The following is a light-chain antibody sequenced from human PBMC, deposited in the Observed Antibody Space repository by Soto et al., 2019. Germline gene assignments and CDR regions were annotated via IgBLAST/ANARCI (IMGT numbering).Light chain of an antibody. CDR2: DVS. CDR3: TSYTSSSTRV. V-gene: IGLV2-14*01. J-gene: IGLJ2*01. CDR1: SSDVGGYNY. Sequence: QSALTQPASVSGSPGQSITISCTGTSSDVGGYNYVYWYQQHPGKAPKLIIYDVSNRPSGVSNRFSCSKSGNTASLTISGLQAEDEADYYCTSYTSSSTRVFGGGTKLTVL.